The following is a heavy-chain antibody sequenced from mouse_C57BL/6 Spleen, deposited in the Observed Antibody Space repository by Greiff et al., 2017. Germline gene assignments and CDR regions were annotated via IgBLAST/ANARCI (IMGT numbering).Heavy chain of an antibody. D-gene: IGHD3-2*02. Sequence: QVQLKQPGAELVRPGSSVKLSCKASGYTFTSYWMDWVKQRPGQGLEWIGNIYPSDSETHYNQKFKDKATLTVDKSSSTAYMQLSSLTSEDSAVYYCARRGRQLRSFDYWGQGTTLTVSS. CDR3: ARRGRQLRSFDY. CDR1: GYTFTSYW. CDR2: IYPSDSET. J-gene: IGHJ2*01. V-gene: IGHV1-61*01.